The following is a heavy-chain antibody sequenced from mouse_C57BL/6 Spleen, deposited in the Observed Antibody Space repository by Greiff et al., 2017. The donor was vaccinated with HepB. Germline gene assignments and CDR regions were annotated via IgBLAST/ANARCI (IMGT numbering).Heavy chain of an antibody. V-gene: IGHV5-17*01. CDR2: ISSGSSTI. Sequence: EVQLVESGGGLVKPGGSLKLSCAASGFTFSDYGMHWVRQAPEKGLEWVAYISSGSSTIYYADTVKGRFTISRDNAKNTLFLQMTSLRSEDTAMYYCARPEVTTGDWYFDVWGTGTTVTVSS. CDR1: GFTFSDYG. CDR3: ARPEVTTGDWYFDV. J-gene: IGHJ1*03. D-gene: IGHD2-2*01.